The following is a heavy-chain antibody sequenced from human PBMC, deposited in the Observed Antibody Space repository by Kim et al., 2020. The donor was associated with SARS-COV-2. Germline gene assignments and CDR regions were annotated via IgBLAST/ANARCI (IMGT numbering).Heavy chain of an antibody. CDR2: INSPSSHI. Sequence: GGSLRLSCAASGFTFSDYDMNWVRQAPGKGPEWISYINSPSSHIYYADSVRGRFTISRDNAKNSLYLQMDSLRAEDTAIFYCARDKHKTAGAGGMDVWGQGTTVPVSS. D-gene: IGHD2-21*01. CDR1: GFTFSDYD. V-gene: IGHV3-21*04. J-gene: IGHJ6*02. CDR3: ARDKHKTAGAGGMDV.